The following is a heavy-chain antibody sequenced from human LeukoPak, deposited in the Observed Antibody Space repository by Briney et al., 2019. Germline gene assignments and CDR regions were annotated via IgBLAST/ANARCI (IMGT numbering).Heavy chain of an antibody. CDR2: IRYDGSNK. CDR3: ARVGGITLALAPSPFPDYNYYYMDV. D-gene: IGHD3-10*01. Sequence: GGSLRLSCAASGFTFSSYGMHWVRQAPGKGLEWVAFIRYDGSNKYYADSVKGRFTISRDNSKNTLYLQMKSLRAEDTAVYYCARVGGITLALAPSPFPDYNYYYMDVWGKGTTVTVSS. J-gene: IGHJ6*03. CDR1: GFTFSSYG. V-gene: IGHV3-30*02.